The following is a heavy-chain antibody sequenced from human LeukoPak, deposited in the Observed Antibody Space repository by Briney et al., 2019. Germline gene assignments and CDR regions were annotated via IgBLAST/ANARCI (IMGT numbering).Heavy chain of an antibody. J-gene: IGHJ5*02. Sequence: SQTLSLTCTVSGGSISSGSYYWSWIRQPAGKGLEWIGRIYTSGSTNYNPSLKSRVTISVDTSKNQFSLKLSSVTAADTAVYYCARDYYDSSGLSWFDPWGQGTLVTVSS. CDR3: ARDYYDSSGLSWFDP. D-gene: IGHD3-22*01. CDR2: IYTSGST. V-gene: IGHV4-61*02. CDR1: GGSISSGSYY.